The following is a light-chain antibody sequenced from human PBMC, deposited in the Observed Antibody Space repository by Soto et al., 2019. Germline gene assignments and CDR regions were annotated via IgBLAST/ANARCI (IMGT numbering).Light chain of an antibody. V-gene: IGLV2-14*01. CDR1: GSDVGGYKY. CDR2: EVS. Sequence: QSVLTQPASVSGSPGQSITISCAGTGSDVGGYKYVSWYQQHPGKAPKLIIYEVSNRPSGVPDRFSGSKSGTSASLAITGLQAEDEADYYCQSYDSSLSGWVFGGGTKLTVL. CDR3: QSYDSSLSGWV. J-gene: IGLJ3*02.